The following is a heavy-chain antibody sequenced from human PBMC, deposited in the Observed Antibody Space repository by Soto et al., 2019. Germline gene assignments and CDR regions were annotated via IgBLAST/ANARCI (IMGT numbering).Heavy chain of an antibody. CDR2: IIPIFGTA. V-gene: IGHV1-69*13. Sequence: SVKVSCKASGGTFSSYAISWVRQAPGQGLEWMGGIIPIFGTANYAQKFQGRVTITADESTSTAYMELSSLRSEDTAVYYRARTETYYYDSSGYIHWGQGTLVTVSS. J-gene: IGHJ4*02. D-gene: IGHD3-22*01. CDR3: ARTETYYYDSSGYIH. CDR1: GGTFSSYA.